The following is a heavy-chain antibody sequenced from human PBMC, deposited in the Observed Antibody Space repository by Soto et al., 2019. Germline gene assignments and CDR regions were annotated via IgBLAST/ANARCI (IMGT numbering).Heavy chain of an antibody. CDR3: ARFGSAPYSYYGVDV. Sequence: QVQLVQSETEVKKPGASVKVSCKASGYIFTNYDITWVRQAPGQGLEWMGWVSGYTGNTKYAQKFQDRVTMTTDTSKSTVYMALRSLRSDDTAVYYCARFGSAPYSYYGVDVWGQGTTVFVSS. D-gene: IGHD3-10*01. CDR1: GYIFTNYD. CDR2: VSGYTGNT. J-gene: IGHJ6*02. V-gene: IGHV1-18*01.